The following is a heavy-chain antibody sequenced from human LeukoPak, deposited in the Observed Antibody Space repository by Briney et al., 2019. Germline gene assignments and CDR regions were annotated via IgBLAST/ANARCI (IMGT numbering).Heavy chain of an antibody. D-gene: IGHD3-10*01. CDR3: AKGLLWSEVYYYYGMDV. V-gene: IGHV3-9*01. CDR1: GFTFNDYS. J-gene: IGHJ6*02. CDR2: ISWNSGSI. Sequence: GGSLRLSCAASGFTFNDYSMHWVRQAPGKGLEWVSGISWNSGSIGYADSVKGRFSISRDNAKNSLYLRMDSLNPEDTAVYYCAKGLLWSEVYYYYGMDVWGQGTTVTVSS.